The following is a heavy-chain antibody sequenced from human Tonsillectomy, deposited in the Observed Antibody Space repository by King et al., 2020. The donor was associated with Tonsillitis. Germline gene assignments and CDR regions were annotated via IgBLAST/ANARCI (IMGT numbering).Heavy chain of an antibody. J-gene: IGHJ4*02. CDR1: GYSFTSYW. CDR2: IYPGDSDT. CDR3: ARLGPYLGATRPFDY. V-gene: IGHV5-51*01. Sequence: LVQSGAEVKKPGESLKISCKGSGYSFTSYWIGWVRQMPGEGLEWMGIIYPGDSDTRYSPSFQGQVTISADKSISTAYLQWSSLKASDTAMYYCARLGPYLGATRPFDYWGQGTLVTVSS. D-gene: IGHD1-26*01.